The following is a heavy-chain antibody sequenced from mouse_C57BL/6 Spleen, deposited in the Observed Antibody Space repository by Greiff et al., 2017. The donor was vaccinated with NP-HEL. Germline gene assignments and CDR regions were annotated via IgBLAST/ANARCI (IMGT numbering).Heavy chain of an antibody. CDR3: TRWWLGGFAY. CDR2: IDPETGGT. CDR1: GYTFTDYE. Sequence: QVQLQQSRAELVRPGASVTLSCKASGYTFTDYEMHWVKQTPVHGLEWIGAIDPETGGTAYNQKFKGKAILTADKSSSTAYMELRSLTSEDSAVYYCTRWWLGGFAYWGQGTLVTVSA. J-gene: IGHJ3*01. D-gene: IGHD1-1*02. V-gene: IGHV1-15*01.